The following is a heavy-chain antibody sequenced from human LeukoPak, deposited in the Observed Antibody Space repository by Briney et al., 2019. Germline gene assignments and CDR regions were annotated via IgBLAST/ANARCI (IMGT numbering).Heavy chain of an antibody. D-gene: IGHD3-22*01. CDR2: ISSSSSTI. CDR3: ARDSNYYDSSGYYDAFDI. Sequence: PGGSLRLSCAASGFTFSSYSMNWVRQAPGKGLEWVSYISSSSSTIYYADSVKGRFTISRDNAKNSLYLQMNSLRAEDTAVYYCARDSNYYDSSGYYDAFDIWGQGTMVTVSS. J-gene: IGHJ3*02. CDR1: GFTFSSYS. V-gene: IGHV3-48*04.